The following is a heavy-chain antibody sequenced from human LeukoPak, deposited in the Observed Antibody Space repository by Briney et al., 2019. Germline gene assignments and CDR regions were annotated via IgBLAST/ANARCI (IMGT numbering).Heavy chain of an antibody. CDR1: GFTFSSNA. Sequence: PGGSLRLSCAASGFTFSSNAMSWVRQAPGKGLEWVSGMSGSGGSAYYADSVKGRFTISRDNSKNTMYLQMNSLRAEDTAVYYCARDLEVRGGAAAGRPYYYYYAMDVWGQGTTVTVSS. V-gene: IGHV3-23*01. J-gene: IGHJ6*02. CDR2: MSGSGGSA. CDR3: ARDLEVRGGAAAGRPYYYYYAMDV. D-gene: IGHD6-13*01.